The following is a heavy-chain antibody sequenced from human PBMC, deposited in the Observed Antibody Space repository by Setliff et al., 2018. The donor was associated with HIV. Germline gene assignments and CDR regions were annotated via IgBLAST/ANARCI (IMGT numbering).Heavy chain of an antibody. D-gene: IGHD3-22*01. J-gene: IGHJ4*02. CDR2: INPNSGGT. V-gene: IGHV1-2*02. CDR3: ARDYYDSSGYIFFPGLPDY. Sequence: GASVKVSCKASGYTFTGYYMHWVRQAPGQGLEWMGWINPNSGGTNYAQKFQGRVTMTRDTPISTAYMELSRLRSDDTAVYYCARDYYDSSGYIFFPGLPDYWGQGTLVTVSS. CDR1: GYTFTGYY.